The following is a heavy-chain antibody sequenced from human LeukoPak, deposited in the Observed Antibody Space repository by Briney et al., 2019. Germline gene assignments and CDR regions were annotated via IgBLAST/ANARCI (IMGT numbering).Heavy chain of an antibody. Sequence: SETLSLTCAVSGYSINSAYYWGWIRQPPGKGLEWIASMYHSGITYYNSSLKSRASISVDTSKNQFSLKLNSVTAADTSVYYCARLTPGKNWFDPWGHGTLVTVSS. CDR3: ARLTPGKNWFDP. CDR1: GYSINSAYY. CDR2: MYHSGIT. J-gene: IGHJ5*02. V-gene: IGHV4-38-2*01. D-gene: IGHD3-10*01.